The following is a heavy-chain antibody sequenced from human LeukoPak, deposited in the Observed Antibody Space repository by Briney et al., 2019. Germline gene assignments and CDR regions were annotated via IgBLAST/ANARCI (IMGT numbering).Heavy chain of an antibody. V-gene: IGHV5-51*01. CDR3: ARRAHSGSGSSDY. D-gene: IGHD3-10*01. CDR1: GYNFANFW. Sequence: GESLKISWYASGYNFANFWIGWVRQMPGKLLERMGIIHPTDSQTLYSPSFQGQVIISVDRSINTAYLQGSSLKASDTAMYYCARRAHSGSGSSDYWGQGTLVTVSS. CDR2: IHPTDSQT. J-gene: IGHJ4*02.